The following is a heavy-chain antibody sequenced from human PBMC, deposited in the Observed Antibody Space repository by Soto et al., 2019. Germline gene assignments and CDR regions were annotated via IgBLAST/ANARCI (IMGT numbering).Heavy chain of an antibody. CDR2: IHYSGTT. CDR1: GDSITAGGHY. Sequence: SETLSLTCTVSGDSITAGGHYWAWIRQHPEKGLEWLGYIHYSGTTDYNPSLKSRLTVSVDTSKNQFSLSLSSVTAADTAIYYCAALTVTYWHFSIWGRGTLVTVSS. V-gene: IGHV4-31*03. D-gene: IGHD2-21*02. CDR3: AALTVTYWHFSI. J-gene: IGHJ2*01.